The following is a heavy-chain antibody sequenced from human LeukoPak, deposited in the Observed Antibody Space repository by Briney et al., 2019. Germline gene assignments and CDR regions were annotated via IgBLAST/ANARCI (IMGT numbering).Heavy chain of an antibody. CDR2: IYYSGST. V-gene: IGHV4-39*07. J-gene: IGHJ5*02. CDR1: GGSISSSSYY. CDR3: AREKDYGDYADWFDP. D-gene: IGHD4-17*01. Sequence: SGPGLVKPSETLSLTCTVSGGSISSSSYYWGWIRQPPGKGLEWIGSIYYSGSTYYNPSLKSRVTISVDTSKNQFSLKLSSVTAADTAVYYCAREKDYGDYADWFDPWGQGTLVTVSS.